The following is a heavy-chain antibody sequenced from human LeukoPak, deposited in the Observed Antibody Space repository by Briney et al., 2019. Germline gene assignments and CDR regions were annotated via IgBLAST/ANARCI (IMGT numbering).Heavy chain of an antibody. CDR2: IDPKSGGT. D-gene: IGHD7-27*01. CDR1: GFSLIVYY. J-gene: IGHJ4*02. CDR3: ARGPVWGLDY. Sequence: GSVKVSCMASGFSLIVYYMHWVRQAPGQGLEWMGWIDPKSGGTNSAQSFQGRLTMTSDTSISTVYMELSGLRSDDTATYYCARGPVWGLDYWGLGTLVTVSS. V-gene: IGHV1-2*02.